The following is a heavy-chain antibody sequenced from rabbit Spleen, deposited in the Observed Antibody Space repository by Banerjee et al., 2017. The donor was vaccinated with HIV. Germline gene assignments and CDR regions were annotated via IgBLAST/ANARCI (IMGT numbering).Heavy chain of an antibody. V-gene: IGHV1S45*01. CDR1: GLDFSSSYW. CDR2: IYTGNGKN. CDR3: ARDDGSGHYIDGYFNL. Sequence: QEQLVESGGGLVQPEGSLTLTCKASGLDFSSSYWICWVRQAPGKGLEWIGFIYTGNGKNYYASWAKGRFTISKTSATTVTLQVTSLTAADTATYFCARDDGSGHYIDGYFNLWGPGTLVTVS. J-gene: IGHJ4*01. D-gene: IGHD1-1*01.